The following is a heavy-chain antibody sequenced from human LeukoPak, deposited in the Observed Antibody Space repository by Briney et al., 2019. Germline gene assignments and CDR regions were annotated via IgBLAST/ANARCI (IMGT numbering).Heavy chain of an antibody. CDR1: GGTFSSYA. J-gene: IGHJ6*03. V-gene: IGHV1-69*13. Sequence: ASVKVSCKASGGTFSSYAISWVRQAPGQGLEWMGGIIPIFGTANYAQKFQGRVTITADESTSTAYMELSSLRSEDTAVYCCARGILTSYYYYYYYMDVWGKGTTVTVSS. CDR3: ARGILTSYYYYYYYMDV. D-gene: IGHD3-9*01. CDR2: IIPIFGTA.